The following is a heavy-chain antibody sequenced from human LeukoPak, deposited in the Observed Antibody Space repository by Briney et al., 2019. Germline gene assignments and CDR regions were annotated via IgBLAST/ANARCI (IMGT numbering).Heavy chain of an antibody. CDR1: VFPFRNYW. Sequence: GGSLRLSCAASVFPFRNYWMSWVGQAPGKGVEWVANMKEDGGEINYVASVKGRFTISRDNAKNSLFLQMTSLRVDDTAVYYCARDRGYSTFDYWGQGTLVTVSS. V-gene: IGHV3-7*01. J-gene: IGHJ4*02. CDR3: ARDRGYSTFDY. D-gene: IGHD4-23*01. CDR2: MKEDGGEI.